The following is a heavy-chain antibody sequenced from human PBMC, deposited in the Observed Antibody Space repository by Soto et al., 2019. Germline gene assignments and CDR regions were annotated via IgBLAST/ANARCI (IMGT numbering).Heavy chain of an antibody. J-gene: IGHJ3*02. CDR3: ARDWEDYYYASSGPEDSVSAFDI. D-gene: IGHD3-22*01. V-gene: IGHV1-69*13. CDR1: GGTFSSYA. Sequence: SVKVSCKASGGTFSSYAISWVRQAPGQGLEWMGGIIPIFGTANHAQKFQGRVTITADESTSTAYMELSSLRSEETAVYYCARDWEDYYYASSGPEDSVSAFDIWVQGTLVTVSS. CDR2: IIPIFGTA.